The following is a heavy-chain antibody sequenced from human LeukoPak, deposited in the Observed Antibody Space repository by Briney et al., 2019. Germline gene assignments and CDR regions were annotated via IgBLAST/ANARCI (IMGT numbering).Heavy chain of an antibody. CDR2: IKQDGSEK. J-gene: IGHJ2*01. CDR1: GFTVSNNC. CDR3: AREDWLQPPRLNWYFDL. D-gene: IGHD5-24*01. Sequence: GGSLRLSCAASGFTVSNNCMSWVRQAPGKGLEWVANIKQDGSEKYYVDSVKGRFTISRDNAKNSLFLQMNSLRAEDTAVYYCAREDWLQPPRLNWYFDLWGRGTLVTVSS. V-gene: IGHV3-7*01.